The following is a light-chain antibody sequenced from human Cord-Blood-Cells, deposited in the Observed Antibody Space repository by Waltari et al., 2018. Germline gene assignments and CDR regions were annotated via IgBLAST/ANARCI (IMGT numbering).Light chain of an antibody. CDR3: CSYAGSSTLV. CDR1: SSDVGSYNL. CDR2: AGS. J-gene: IGLJ2*01. Sequence: QSALTQPASVSGSPGQSITISCTGTSSDVGSYNLVSWYQQHPGKARKLRIYAGSKRRSGVSNRFSGSKSSNTASLTSSGLQAEDEADYYCCSYAGSSTLVFGGGTKLTVL. V-gene: IGLV2-23*01.